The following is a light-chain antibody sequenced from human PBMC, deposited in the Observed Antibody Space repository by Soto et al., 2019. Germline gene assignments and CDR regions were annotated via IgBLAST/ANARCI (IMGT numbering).Light chain of an antibody. Sequence: QSALTQPASVSGSPGQSITLSCTATSSDIGGYDYVSWYQRHPGKAPKLIIYDVNNRPSAVSNRFFGSKSGNTASLTISGLQAEDEADYYCTSYASGSSHVVFGSGTKLTV. J-gene: IGLJ2*01. V-gene: IGLV2-14*01. CDR2: DVN. CDR3: TSYASGSSHVV. CDR1: SSDIGGYDY.